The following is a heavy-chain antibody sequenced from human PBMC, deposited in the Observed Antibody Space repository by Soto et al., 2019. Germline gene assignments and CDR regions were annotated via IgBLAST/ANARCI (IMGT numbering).Heavy chain of an antibody. CDR3: AKDIRHASPLYYGMDV. CDR1: GFTFDDYT. CDR2: ISWDGGST. J-gene: IGHJ6*02. Sequence: GGSLRLSCAASGFTFDDYTMHWVRQAPGKGLEWVSLISWDGGSTYYADSVKGRLTISRDNSKNSLYLQMNSLRTEDTALYYCAKDIRHASPLYYGMDVWGQGTTVTVSS. D-gene: IGHD2-8*01. V-gene: IGHV3-43*01.